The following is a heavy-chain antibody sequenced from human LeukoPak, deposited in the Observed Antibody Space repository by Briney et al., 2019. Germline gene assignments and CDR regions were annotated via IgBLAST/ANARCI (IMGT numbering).Heavy chain of an antibody. CDR1: GFTFNSYA. V-gene: IGHV3-23*01. CDR2: IDGSGAST. D-gene: IGHD4-23*01. J-gene: IGHJ4*02. Sequence: GGSLRLSCAASGFTFNSYAMSWVRQAPGKGLEWVSAIDGSGASTYYADSVKGRFTISRDNSKNTLFLQMNSLAVEDTAVYYCAKADSYGGNSQSFDFWGQGTLVTVSS. CDR3: AKADSYGGNSQSFDF.